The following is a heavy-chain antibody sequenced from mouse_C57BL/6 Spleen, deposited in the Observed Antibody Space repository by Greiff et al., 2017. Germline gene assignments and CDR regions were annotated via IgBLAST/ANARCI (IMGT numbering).Heavy chain of an antibody. CDR3: ARGDYGSSYYAMDY. CDR1: GYTFTSYW. V-gene: IGHV1-64*01. J-gene: IGHJ4*01. D-gene: IGHD1-1*01. Sequence: QVQLQQPGAELVKPGASVKLSCKASGYTFTSYWMHWVKQRPGQGLEWIGMIHPNSGSTNYNEKFKSKATLTVDKSSSTAYMQLSSLTSEDSAVYYGARGDYGSSYYAMDYWGQGTSVTVSS. CDR2: IHPNSGST.